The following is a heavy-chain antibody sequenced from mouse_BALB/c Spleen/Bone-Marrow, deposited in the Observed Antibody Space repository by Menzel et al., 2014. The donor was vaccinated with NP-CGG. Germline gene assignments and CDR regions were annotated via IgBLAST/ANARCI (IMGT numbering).Heavy chain of an antibody. CDR2: VDPANGNT. CDR1: GFNIKDTY. V-gene: IGHV14-3*02. D-gene: IGHD2-14*01. J-gene: IGHJ2*01. CDR3: ARYRLGTYFDY. Sequence: VHVKQSGAELMKPGASVKLSCTASGFNIKDTYMRWVKQRPEQGLEWIGRVDPANGNTKYDPKFQGKATITADTSSNTAYLQLSSLTSEDTAVYYCARYRLGTYFDYWGQGTTLTVSS.